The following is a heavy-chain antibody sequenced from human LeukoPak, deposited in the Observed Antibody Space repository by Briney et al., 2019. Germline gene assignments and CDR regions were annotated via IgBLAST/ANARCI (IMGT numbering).Heavy chain of an antibody. CDR2: INAGNGNT. V-gene: IGHV1-3*01. D-gene: IGHD2-2*01. CDR3: ARANCSSTSCYGWHWFDP. Sequence: ASVKVSCKASGYTFTSYAMHWVRQAPGQRLEWMGWINAGNGNTKNSQKFQGRVTITRDTSASTAYMELSSLRSEDTAVYYCARANCSSTSCYGWHWFDPWGQGTLVTVSS. CDR1: GYTFTSYA. J-gene: IGHJ5*02.